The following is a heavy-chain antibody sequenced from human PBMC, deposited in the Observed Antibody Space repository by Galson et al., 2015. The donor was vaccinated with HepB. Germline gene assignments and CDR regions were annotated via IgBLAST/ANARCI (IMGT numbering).Heavy chain of an antibody. CDR2: IRGSGGST. V-gene: IGHV3-23*01. J-gene: IGHJ6*02. CDR1: GFTFSTYA. Sequence: SLRLSCAASGFTFSTYAMSWVRQAPAKGLEWVSTIRGSGGSTHYVDSVKGRFTISRDNSKNTLYLQMNSLRAEDTAVYYCAKISWIDNYSYHGIDVWGQGTTVTVSS. D-gene: IGHD1-1*01. CDR3: AKISWIDNYSYHGIDV.